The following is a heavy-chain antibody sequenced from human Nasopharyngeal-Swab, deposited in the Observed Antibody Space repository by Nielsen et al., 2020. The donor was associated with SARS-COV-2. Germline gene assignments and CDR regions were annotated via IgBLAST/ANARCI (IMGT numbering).Heavy chain of an antibody. CDR3: VRPEGVATSFKYYFQYGMDV. Sequence: GGSLRLSCKGSGYSFTSYWIAWVRQLPGKGLEWMGIIYPRDSDPRYSPSFQGQVTISADKSISTAYLQWSSLKASDTAMYYCVRPEGVATSFKYYFQYGMDVWGQGTMVTVPS. J-gene: IGHJ6*02. CDR1: GYSFTSYW. V-gene: IGHV5-51*01. CDR2: IYPRDSDP. D-gene: IGHD5-12*01.